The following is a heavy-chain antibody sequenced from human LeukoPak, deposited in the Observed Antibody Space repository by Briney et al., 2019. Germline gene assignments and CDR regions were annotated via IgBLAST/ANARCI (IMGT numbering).Heavy chain of an antibody. V-gene: IGHV3-30-3*01. D-gene: IGHD6-13*01. Sequence: GGSLRLSCAASGLTFSNYAIHWVRQAPGKGLEWVAVISYDGTNKYYADSVRGRFTISRDNSKNTLYLQMNSLRPEDMAVYYCARDQQLVQYYYALDVWGQGTTVTVSS. CDR3: ARDQQLVQYYYALDV. J-gene: IGHJ6*02. CDR1: GLTFSNYA. CDR2: ISYDGTNK.